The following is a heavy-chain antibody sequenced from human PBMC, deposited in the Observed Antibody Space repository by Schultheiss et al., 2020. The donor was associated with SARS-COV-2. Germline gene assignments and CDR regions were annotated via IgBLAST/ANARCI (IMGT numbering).Heavy chain of an antibody. CDR3: AKADNSGSLKHGMDV. V-gene: IGHV3-21*04. D-gene: IGHD5-12*01. J-gene: IGHJ6*02. CDR1: GFTFSSYS. Sequence: GGSLRLSCAASGFTFSSYSMNWVRQAPGKGLEWVSSISSSSSYIFYVDSVKGRFTISRDNSIATLYLQMNSLRVEDTAMYHCAKADNSGSLKHGMDVCGQGTTVTVSS. CDR2: ISSSSSYI.